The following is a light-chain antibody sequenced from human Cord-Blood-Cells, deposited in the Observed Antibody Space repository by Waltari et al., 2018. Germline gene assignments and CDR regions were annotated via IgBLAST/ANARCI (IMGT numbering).Light chain of an antibody. J-gene: IGLJ3*02. CDR3: SSYTSSSTWV. V-gene: IGLV2-14*01. Sequence: QSALPQPASGSGSPGQSITISCTATSSDVGGSNYVSWYQQHPGKAPKLMIYDVSKRPSGVSNRFSGSKSGNTASLTISGLQAEDEADYYCSSYTSSSTWVFGGGTKLTVL. CDR2: DVS. CDR1: SSDVGGSNY.